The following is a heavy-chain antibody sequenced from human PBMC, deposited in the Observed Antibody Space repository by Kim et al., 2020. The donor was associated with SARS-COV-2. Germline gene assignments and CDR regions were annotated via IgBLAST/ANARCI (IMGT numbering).Heavy chain of an antibody. CDR2: INGDGSQK. CDR3: ARSRSRS. D-gene: IGHD2-2*01. CDR1: GFTFSSYW. V-gene: IGHV3-7*01. J-gene: IGHJ4*02. Sequence: GGSLRLSCAASGFTFSSYWMTWVRQAPGKGLEWVANINGDGSQKYYVDSVKGRFTISRDNAKNSVYLQMNSLRAEDTAVYYCARSRSRSWGQGVVVSVSS.